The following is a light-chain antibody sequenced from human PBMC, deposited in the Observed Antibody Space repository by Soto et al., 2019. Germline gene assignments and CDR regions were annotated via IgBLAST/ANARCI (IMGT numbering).Light chain of an antibody. CDR3: QHYDNWPFT. CDR1: QSVSSY. CDR2: DAS. J-gene: IGKJ2*01. Sequence: EIVLTQSPATLSLSPGERATLSCRASQSVSSYLAWYQQKPGQAPRLLIYDASNRATGIPARFSGSGSGTDFTLTISSLEPEDFAVYYCQHYDNWPFTFGQGTKVDI. V-gene: IGKV3-11*01.